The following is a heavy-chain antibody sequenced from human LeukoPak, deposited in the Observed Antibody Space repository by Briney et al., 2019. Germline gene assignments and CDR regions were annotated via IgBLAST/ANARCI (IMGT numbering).Heavy chain of an antibody. V-gene: IGHV3-23*01. CDR1: GFTFSSYA. CDR2: ISGSGGST. CDR3: AKGSAISRPYYFDY. J-gene: IGHJ4*02. D-gene: IGHD2-2*01. Sequence: QRWGSLRLSCAASGFTFSSYAMSWVRQAPGKGLEWVSAISGSGGSTYHAESVKGRFTISRDNSKNTLYLQMDSLRAEDMAVYYCAKGSAISRPYYFDYWGQGTLVTVSS.